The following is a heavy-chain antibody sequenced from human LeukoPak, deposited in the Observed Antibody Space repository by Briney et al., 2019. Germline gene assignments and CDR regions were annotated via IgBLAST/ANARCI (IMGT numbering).Heavy chain of an antibody. Sequence: ASVKVSCKASGYTFTSYYMHWVRQAPGQGLEWMGIINPSGGGTSYAQKFQGRVTMTRDTSTSTVYMELSSLRSEDTAVYYRARPTTSHYPFDYWGQGTLVTVSS. CDR3: ARPTTSHYPFDY. D-gene: IGHD2-2*01. J-gene: IGHJ4*02. V-gene: IGHV1-46*01. CDR1: GYTFTSYY. CDR2: INPSGGGT.